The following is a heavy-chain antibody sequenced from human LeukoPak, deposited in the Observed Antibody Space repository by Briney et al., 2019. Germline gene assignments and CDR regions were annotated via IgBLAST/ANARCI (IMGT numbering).Heavy chain of an antibody. V-gene: IGHV3-30*02. Sequence: GGSLRLSCAASGFTFSSYDMHWVRQAPGKGLEWVAFIRYDGSNKYYADSVKGRFTISRDNSKNTLYLQMNSLRAEDTAVYYCASDSSGWSAFDYWGQGTLVTVSS. CDR1: GFTFSSYD. CDR2: IRYDGSNK. J-gene: IGHJ4*02. CDR3: ASDSSGWSAFDY. D-gene: IGHD6-19*01.